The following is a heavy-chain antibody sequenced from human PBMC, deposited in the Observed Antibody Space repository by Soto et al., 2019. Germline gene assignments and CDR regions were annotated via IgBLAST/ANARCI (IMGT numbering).Heavy chain of an antibody. CDR1: GGSISDNW. J-gene: IGHJ4*02. Sequence: QVQLQESGPGLVKPSGTLSLTCAVSGGSISDNWWSWVRQPLGKGLEWIGEIYHTGTTHYNPSLSSRVTISIHKSKNQFSLKLSPATAADRAVYYCARHIAVPRTRGFAFWGQGTLVTVSS. D-gene: IGHD6-19*01. CDR2: IYHTGTT. V-gene: IGHV4-4*02. CDR3: ARHIAVPRTRGFAF.